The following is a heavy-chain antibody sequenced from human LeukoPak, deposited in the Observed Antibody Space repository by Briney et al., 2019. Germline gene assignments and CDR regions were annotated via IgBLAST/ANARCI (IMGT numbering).Heavy chain of an antibody. D-gene: IGHD3-22*01. CDR3: AGADYYDSSGCYYFRHARAPFDV. CDR2: IYSGGTT. CDR1: GFIVSNNY. V-gene: IGHV3-53*01. J-gene: IGHJ3*01. Sequence: GGSLRLSCAASGFIVSNNYMSWVRQAPGKGLEWVSIIYSGGTTYYADSVKGRLTISRDSSKNTLYLQMNSLRAEDTAVYYCAGADYYDSSGCYYFRHARAPFDVWGRGTMVTVSS.